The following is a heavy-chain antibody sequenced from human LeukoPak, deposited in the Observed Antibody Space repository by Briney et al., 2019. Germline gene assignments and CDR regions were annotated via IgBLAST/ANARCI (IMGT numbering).Heavy chain of an antibody. CDR2: INHSGST. D-gene: IGHD3-10*01. J-gene: IGHJ4*02. CDR3: AREGLLWFGELLYALDY. Sequence: SETLSLTCAVYGGSFSGYYWSWIRQPPGKGLEWIGEINHSGSTNYNPSLKSRVTISVDTSKNQFPLKLSSVTAADTAVYYCAREGLLWFGELLYALDYWGQGTLVTVSS. V-gene: IGHV4-34*01. CDR1: GGSFSGYY.